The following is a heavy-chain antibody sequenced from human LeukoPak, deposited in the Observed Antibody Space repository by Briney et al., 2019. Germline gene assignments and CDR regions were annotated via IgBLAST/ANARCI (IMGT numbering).Heavy chain of an antibody. D-gene: IGHD2-15*01. CDR1: GGSISSYY. J-gene: IGHJ5*02. V-gene: IGHV4-59*08. CDR3: ARGILQTHAAYNWFDP. Sequence: NPSETLSLTCTVSGGSISSYYWSWIRQPPGKGLEWIGYIYYSGSTNYNPSLKSRVTISVDTSKNQFSLKLSSVTAADTAVYYCARGILQTHAAYNWFDPWGQGTLVTVSS. CDR2: IYYSGST.